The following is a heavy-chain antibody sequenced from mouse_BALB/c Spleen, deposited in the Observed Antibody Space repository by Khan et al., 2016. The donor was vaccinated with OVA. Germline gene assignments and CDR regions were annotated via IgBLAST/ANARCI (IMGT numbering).Heavy chain of an antibody. CDR1: GYTFTNYG. D-gene: IGHD2-10*01. CDR3: ARPPYFSYVMVY. CDR2: INTHTGEA. V-gene: IGHV9-3-1*01. Sequence: QIQLVQSGPELKKPGETVKISCKASGYTFTNYGMNWVKQAPGKGLKWMGWINTHTGEATYADDFKGRFAFSLETSASTAYLQINNLTNEDTATYFCARPPYFSYVMVYWGQGTSVTVSS. J-gene: IGHJ4*01.